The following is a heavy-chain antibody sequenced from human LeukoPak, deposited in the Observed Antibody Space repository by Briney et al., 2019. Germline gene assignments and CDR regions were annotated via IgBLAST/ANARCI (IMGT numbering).Heavy chain of an antibody. CDR3: ARHEEVGAPTYYYFDY. Sequence: SQTLSLTCTVSGGSIGSGSYYWGWIRQPPGKGLEWIGSIYDRGSTYYNPSLKSRVTISVDTSKKQFSLKLSPVTAADTAVYYCARHEEVGAPTYYYFDYWGQGTLVTVSS. D-gene: IGHD1-26*01. V-gene: IGHV4-39*01. CDR1: GGSIGSGSYY. J-gene: IGHJ4*02. CDR2: IYDRGST.